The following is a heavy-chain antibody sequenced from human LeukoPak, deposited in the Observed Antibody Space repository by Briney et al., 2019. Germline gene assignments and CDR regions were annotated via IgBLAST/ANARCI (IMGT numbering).Heavy chain of an antibody. J-gene: IGHJ4*02. V-gene: IGHV1-2*02. CDR1: GYTFTGYY. Sequence: GASVKVSCKTSGYTFTGYYMHWIRQAPGQGLEWMGWIALNTGDTHSAQKFQHRVTMTRDTSISTAYLELTRLTSDDTAVYYYARDLFWTGFYYFDFWGQGTLVTVSS. CDR2: IALNTGDT. D-gene: IGHD3/OR15-3a*01. CDR3: ARDLFWTGFYYFDF.